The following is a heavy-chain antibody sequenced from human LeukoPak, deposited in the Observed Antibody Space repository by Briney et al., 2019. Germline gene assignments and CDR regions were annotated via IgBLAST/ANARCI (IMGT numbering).Heavy chain of an antibody. V-gene: IGHV3-7*01. J-gene: IGHJ4*02. D-gene: IGHD2-2*01. CDR1: GFTFSSYW. CDR3: ARVIIVVVPAAMGYFDY. CDR2: IKQDGSEK. Sequence: GGSLRLSCAASGFTFSSYWMSWVRQAPGKGLEWVANIKQDGSEKYYVDSVKGRFTISRDNAKNSLYLQTNSLRAEDTAVYYCARVIIVVVPAAMGYFDYWAREPWSPSPQ.